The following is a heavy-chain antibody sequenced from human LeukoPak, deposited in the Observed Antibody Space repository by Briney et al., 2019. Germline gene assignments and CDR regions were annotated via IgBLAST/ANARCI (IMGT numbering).Heavy chain of an antibody. V-gene: IGHV3-23*01. CDR1: GFTFSSYA. D-gene: IGHD3-9*01. Sequence: GGSLRLSCAASGFTFSSYAMSWVRQAPGKGLEWISGLSGSGGNIYYADSVKGRFTISRDNSKNTLYLQMNSLRAEDTAVYHCVKGGYDVLTGFYLAFDIWGQGTMVTVSS. CDR3: VKGGYDVLTGFYLAFDI. CDR2: LSGSGGNI. J-gene: IGHJ3*02.